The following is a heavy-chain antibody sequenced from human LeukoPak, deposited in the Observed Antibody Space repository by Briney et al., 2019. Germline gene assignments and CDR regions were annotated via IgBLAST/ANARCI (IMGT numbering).Heavy chain of an antibody. V-gene: IGHV3-21*01. CDR2: ISSSSSFI. D-gene: IGHD4-17*01. CDR1: GFTFSGYS. Sequence: GGSLRLACAASGFTFSGYSMIWVRQAPGKGLEWVSSISSSSSFIYYADSVKGRFTISRDNAKNSLFLQMNSLRAEDTAVYYCARGSGVGVVTRYDYGGQGTWVTVSS. J-gene: IGHJ4*02. CDR3: ARGSGVGVVTRYDY.